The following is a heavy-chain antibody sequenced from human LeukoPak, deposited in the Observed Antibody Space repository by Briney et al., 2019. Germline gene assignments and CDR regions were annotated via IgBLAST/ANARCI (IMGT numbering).Heavy chain of an antibody. D-gene: IGHD3-22*01. Sequence: PGRSLRLSCAASGFTFSSYGMHWVRQAPGKGLEWVAVIWYDGSNKYYADSVKGRFTISRDNSKNTLYLQMSSLRAEDTAVYYCASRVKDSSGYWVFDYWGQGTLVTVSS. CDR1: GFTFSSYG. CDR2: IWYDGSNK. CDR3: ASRVKDSSGYWVFDY. V-gene: IGHV3-33*01. J-gene: IGHJ4*02.